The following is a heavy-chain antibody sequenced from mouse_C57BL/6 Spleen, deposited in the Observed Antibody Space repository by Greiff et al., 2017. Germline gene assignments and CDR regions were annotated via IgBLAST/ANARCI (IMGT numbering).Heavy chain of an antibody. V-gene: IGHV1-69*01. CDR1: GYTFTSYW. J-gene: IGHJ4*01. CDR2: IDPSDSYT. CDR3: ARSNLLLRNYAMDY. D-gene: IGHD1-1*01. Sequence: QVQLQQSGAELVMPGASVKLSCKASGYTFTSYWMHWVKQRPGQGLEWIGEIDPSDSYTNYNQKFKGKSTLTVDKSSSTAYMQLSSLTSEDSAVYYCARSNLLLRNYAMDYWGQGTSVTVSS.